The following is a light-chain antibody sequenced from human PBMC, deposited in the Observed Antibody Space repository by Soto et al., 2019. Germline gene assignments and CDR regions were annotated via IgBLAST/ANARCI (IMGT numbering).Light chain of an antibody. V-gene: IGKV3-11*01. CDR2: DAS. Sequence: EIVLPQSPATLSLSPGERATLSCRASQSSSSYLAWYQQKPGQAPRLLIYDASNRATGIPARFSGSGSGTDFTLTISSLEPEDFAVYDCQQRSNWPRTVGQGTKVDIK. CDR1: QSSSSY. J-gene: IGKJ1*01. CDR3: QQRSNWPRT.